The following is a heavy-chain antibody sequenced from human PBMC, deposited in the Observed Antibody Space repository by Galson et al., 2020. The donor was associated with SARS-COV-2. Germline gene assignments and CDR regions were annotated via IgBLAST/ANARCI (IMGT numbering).Heavy chain of an antibody. CDR2: ISRTGRTI. J-gene: IGHJ4*02. Sequence: GESLKISCAASGFTFSSYEMNWVRQAPGKGLEWVSYISRTGRTIYYTDSVRGRFTISRDNAKNSLNLQMNSLRAEDTALYYCVRSDSDTWFDYWGQGTLVTVSS. D-gene: IGHD3-22*01. CDR3: VRSDSDTWFDY. CDR1: GFTFSSYE. V-gene: IGHV3-48*03.